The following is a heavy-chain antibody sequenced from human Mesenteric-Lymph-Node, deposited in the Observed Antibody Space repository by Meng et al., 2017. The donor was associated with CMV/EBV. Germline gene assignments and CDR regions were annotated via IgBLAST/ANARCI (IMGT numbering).Heavy chain of an antibody. J-gene: IGHJ4*02. D-gene: IGHD3-3*01. CDR1: GFTFSSYG. CDR3: AKAGEGAIFGVIAY. CDR2: VQYEGRSK. Sequence: GGSLRLSCAASGFTFSSYGMHWVRQAPGKGLEWVAFVQYEGRSKYYADSMKDRFTVSRDNSKNTLYLQMNSLRAEDTAVYYCAKAGEGAIFGVIAYWGQGTLVTVSS. V-gene: IGHV3-30*02.